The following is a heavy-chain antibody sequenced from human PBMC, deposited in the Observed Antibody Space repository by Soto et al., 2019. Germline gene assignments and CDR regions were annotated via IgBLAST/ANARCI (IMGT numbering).Heavy chain of an antibody. Sequence: HPGGSLRLSCAVSGLTFSSYEMNWVRQAPEKGLEWVSYISPSGSTIYADSVKGRFTISRDNAKNSLYLQMNSLRAEDTATYYCARGGYCDTTTCYRLNAFDVWGQGTVVTVSS. CDR2: ISPSGSTI. CDR3: ARGGYCDTTTCYRLNAFDV. V-gene: IGHV3-48*03. D-gene: IGHD2-2*01. J-gene: IGHJ3*01. CDR1: GLTFSSYE.